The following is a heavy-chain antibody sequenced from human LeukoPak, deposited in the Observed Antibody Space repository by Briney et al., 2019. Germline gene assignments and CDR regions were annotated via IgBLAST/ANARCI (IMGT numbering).Heavy chain of an antibody. J-gene: IGHJ3*02. CDR1: GGSIISSDYH. D-gene: IGHD1-26*01. V-gene: IGHV4-39*01. Sequence: SETLSLTCTVSGGSIISSDYHWGWVRQPPGKGLEWIGTISYSGNTDYNPSLRSRVTISVDTSNNQFSLRLGSVTAADTAMYYCARVDGGSYHRTFDIWGQGTMVTVSS. CDR3: ARVDGGSYHRTFDI. CDR2: ISYSGNT.